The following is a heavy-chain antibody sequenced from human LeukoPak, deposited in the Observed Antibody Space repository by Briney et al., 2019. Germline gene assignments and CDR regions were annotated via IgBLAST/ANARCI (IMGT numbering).Heavy chain of an antibody. CDR1: GFTFSSYW. CDR2: INSDGSST. J-gene: IGHJ4*02. Sequence: GGSLRLSCAASGFTFSSYWMHWVRQAPGKGLVWVSRINSDGSSTSYADSVKGRFTISRDKAKNTLYLQMNSLRAEDTAVYYCARAKYTSSYIFDYWGQGTLVTVSS. D-gene: IGHD6-6*01. V-gene: IGHV3-74*01. CDR3: ARAKYTSSYIFDY.